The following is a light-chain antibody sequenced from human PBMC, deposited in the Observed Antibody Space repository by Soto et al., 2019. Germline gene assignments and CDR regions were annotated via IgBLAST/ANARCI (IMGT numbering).Light chain of an antibody. Sequence: DIQMTQSPSTLSASVGDRVTITCRASQSISSRLAWYQQKPGKAPKLLIYKASSLESGVPSRFSGSGSGTEFTLTISSLQPDDCATYYCQQYNSYPWTFGQGTKVEIK. CDR2: KAS. V-gene: IGKV1-5*03. CDR3: QQYNSYPWT. CDR1: QSISSR. J-gene: IGKJ1*01.